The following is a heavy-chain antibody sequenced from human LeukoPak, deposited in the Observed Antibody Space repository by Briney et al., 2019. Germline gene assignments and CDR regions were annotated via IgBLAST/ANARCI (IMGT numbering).Heavy chain of an antibody. CDR1: GYTFTGYY. Sequence: GASVKVSCKASGYTFTGYYMHWVRQAPGQGLEWMGWINPNSGGTNYAQKFQGRVTMTRDTSISTAYMELSRLRSDDTAVYYCARDQGYCSSPSCQDYYMAVWGKGPTVTVPS. CDR2: INPNSGGT. V-gene: IGHV1-2*02. D-gene: IGHD2-2*01. J-gene: IGHJ6*03. CDR3: ARDQGYCSSPSCQDYYMAV.